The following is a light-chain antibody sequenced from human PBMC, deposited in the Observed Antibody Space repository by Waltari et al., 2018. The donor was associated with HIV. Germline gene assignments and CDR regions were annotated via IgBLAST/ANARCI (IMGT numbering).Light chain of an antibody. CDR3: QVWDSSSDWV. J-gene: IGLJ3*02. CDR1: NIGSKS. V-gene: IGLV3-21*02. CDR2: DDS. Sequence: SYVLTQPPSVSVAPGQTARITCGGNNIGSKSVHWYQQKPGQAPVLVVYDDSDRPSGIPARCSGSNSGNTATLTISRVEAGDEADYYCQVWDSSSDWVCGGGTKLTVL.